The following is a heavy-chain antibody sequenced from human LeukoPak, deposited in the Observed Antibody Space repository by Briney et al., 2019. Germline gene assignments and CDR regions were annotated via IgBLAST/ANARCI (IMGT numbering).Heavy chain of an antibody. J-gene: IGHJ4*02. D-gene: IGHD2-15*01. Sequence: ASVKVSCKASGGTFSSYAISWVRQAPGQGLEWMGRIIPILGIANYAQKFQGRATITADKSTSTAYMELSSLRSEDTAVYYCAREPHPHCSGGSCFNFDYWGQGTLVTVSS. CDR3: AREPHPHCSGGSCFNFDY. V-gene: IGHV1-69*04. CDR1: GGTFSSYA. CDR2: IIPILGIA.